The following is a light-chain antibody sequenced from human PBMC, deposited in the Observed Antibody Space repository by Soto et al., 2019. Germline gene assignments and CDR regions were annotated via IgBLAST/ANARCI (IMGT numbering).Light chain of an antibody. Sequence: EIVMTQSPATLSVSPGERATLSCRASQSVYSNLAWYQQKPGQAPRLLIYGAFTRATGIPARFSGSGSGTEFTLTISSLQSEDFAVYYCQQYNNWWTFGQGTKVEI. J-gene: IGKJ1*01. CDR1: QSVYSN. CDR2: GAF. V-gene: IGKV3-15*01. CDR3: QQYNNWWT.